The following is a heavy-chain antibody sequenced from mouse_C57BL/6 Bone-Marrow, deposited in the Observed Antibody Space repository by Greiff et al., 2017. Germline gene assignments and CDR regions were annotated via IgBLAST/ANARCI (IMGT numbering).Heavy chain of an antibody. CDR3: ASPGTITTAPWFAY. Sequence: EVQLQQSGPVLVKPGASVKMSCKASGYTFTDYYMNWVKQSHGKSLEWIGVINPYNGGTSYNQKFKGKATLTVDKSSSTAYMGLNSLTSEDSAVYYCASPGTITTAPWFAYWGQGTLVTVSA. D-gene: IGHD1-2*01. J-gene: IGHJ3*01. V-gene: IGHV1-19*01. CDR1: GYTFTDYY. CDR2: INPYNGGT.